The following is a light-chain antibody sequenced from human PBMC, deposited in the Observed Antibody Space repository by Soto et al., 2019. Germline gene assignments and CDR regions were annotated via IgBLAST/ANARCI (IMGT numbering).Light chain of an antibody. J-gene: IGKJ4*01. V-gene: IGKV3-11*01. Sequence: EIVLTQSPATLSLSPGERATLSCRASQSVSSSYLAWYQQKPGQAPRLLIYDASNRATGIPARFSGSGSGTDFTLTISSLEPEDFAVYYCQQRSNWLALTFGGGTKVDIK. CDR1: QSVSSSY. CDR2: DAS. CDR3: QQRSNWLALT.